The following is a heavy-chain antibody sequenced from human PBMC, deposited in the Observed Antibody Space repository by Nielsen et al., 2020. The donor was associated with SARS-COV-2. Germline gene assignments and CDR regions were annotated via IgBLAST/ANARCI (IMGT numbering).Heavy chain of an antibody. CDR2: VSHSGST. V-gene: IGHV4-4*02. CDR1: GDSVSSHDW. Sequence: SETLSLTCAVSGDSVSSHDWWTWVRQSPGKGLEWIGEVSHSGSTNYNPSLKSRVTLSMDKSRRQFSLRLTSVSAADTAVYFCARGHLVVVPSPLLGLGPIFYYFCLDVWGKGTTVIVSS. CDR3: ARGHLVVVPSPLLGLGPIFYYFCLDV. J-gene: IGHJ6*03. D-gene: IGHD2-21*01.